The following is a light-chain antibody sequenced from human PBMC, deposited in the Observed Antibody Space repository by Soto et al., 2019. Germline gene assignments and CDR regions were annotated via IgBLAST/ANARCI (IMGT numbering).Light chain of an antibody. CDR1: QSVSSY. J-gene: IGKJ4*01. Sequence: EIVWTQSPATLSLSPGERATLSCRASQSVSSYLAWYQQKPGQAPRLLMYDASNRATGIPARFSGSGSGTDFTLTISSLEPEDFAVYYCQQRSNLLTFGGGTKVDIK. CDR3: QQRSNLLT. V-gene: IGKV3-11*01. CDR2: DAS.